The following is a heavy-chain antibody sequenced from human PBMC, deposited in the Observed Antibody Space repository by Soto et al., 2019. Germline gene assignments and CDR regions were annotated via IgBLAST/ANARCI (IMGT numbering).Heavy chain of an antibody. CDR3: TIWPGSGHSNFEN. V-gene: IGHV3-49*04. D-gene: IGHD6-19*01. Sequence: SGGSLRLSCATSGFIFDDYVMTWVRQAPGKGLEFVGAIRSGGTTEYAASVRGRFTVSRDDSKSIAYLQMNSLKADDTAVYYCTIWPGSGHSNFENWGQGTLVTVSS. J-gene: IGHJ4*02. CDR2: IRSGGTT. CDR1: GFIFDDYV.